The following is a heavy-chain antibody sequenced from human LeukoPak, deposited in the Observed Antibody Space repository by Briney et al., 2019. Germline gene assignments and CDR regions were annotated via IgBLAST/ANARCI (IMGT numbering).Heavy chain of an antibody. J-gene: IGHJ5*02. D-gene: IGHD6-19*01. CDR2: IIPIFGTA. CDR3: ARGGVAVAAENWFDP. Sequence: SVKVSCKASGGTFTSYAISWGRQAPGQGLEWMGGIIPIFGTANYAQKFQGRVTITGDKSTNTAYMEMSSLRAEDAAEYYCARGGVAVAAENWFDPWGQGTLVTVSS. V-gene: IGHV1-69*06. CDR1: GGTFTSYA.